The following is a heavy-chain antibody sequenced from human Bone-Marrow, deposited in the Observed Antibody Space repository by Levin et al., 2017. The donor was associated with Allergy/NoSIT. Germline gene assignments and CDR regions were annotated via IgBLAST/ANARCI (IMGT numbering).Heavy chain of an antibody. Sequence: SQTLSLTCAVSGGSFSSGGYSWTWIRQPPGKGLEWIGYIYHSGTTYYNPSLESRVTISLDRSKNQFSLKLTSVTAADTALYFCARGLSWGDYHYFDHWGQGTLVTVSS. CDR1: GGSFSSGGYS. D-gene: IGHD4-17*01. J-gene: IGHJ4*02. CDR3: ARGLSWGDYHYFDH. V-gene: IGHV4-30-2*01. CDR2: IYHSGTT.